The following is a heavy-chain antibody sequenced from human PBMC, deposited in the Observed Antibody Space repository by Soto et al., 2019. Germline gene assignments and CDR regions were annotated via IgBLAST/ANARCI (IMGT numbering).Heavy chain of an antibody. J-gene: IGHJ4*02. Sequence: QVQLVQSGAEVKKPGASVKVSCKASGYTFTSYGISWVRQAPGQGLEWMGWISADNGNTIYAQKLQGRVTMTTDTSTSTAYMELRSLISDDTAVYSYARNRWYRAVAGHFDYWGQGTLVTVSS. CDR1: GYTFTSYG. CDR3: ARNRWYRAVAGHFDY. D-gene: IGHD6-19*01. V-gene: IGHV1-18*01. CDR2: ISADNGNT.